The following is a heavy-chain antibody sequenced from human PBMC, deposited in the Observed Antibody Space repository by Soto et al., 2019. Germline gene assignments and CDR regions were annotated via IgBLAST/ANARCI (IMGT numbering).Heavy chain of an antibody. J-gene: IGHJ5*02. Sequence: SETLSLTCAVYGGSFIGYYWTWIRQAPGKGLEWIGEVDHSGSTRYNPSLKSRVTMSGDTSKNQFSLKLSSVTAADTAVYYCARVPSPWGQGTLVTVSS. CDR3: ARVPSP. V-gene: IGHV4-34*10. CDR2: VDHSGST. CDR1: GGSFIGYY.